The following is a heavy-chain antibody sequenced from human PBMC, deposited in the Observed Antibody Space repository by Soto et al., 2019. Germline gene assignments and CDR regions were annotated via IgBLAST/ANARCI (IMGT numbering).Heavy chain of an antibody. J-gene: IGHJ4*02. CDR3: ARGVIAAAGTGYFDH. V-gene: IGHV4-59*01. Sequence: SETLSLTCTVSGASISTYYGSWIRQPPGKGLEWIGYIFYTGSTNYSPSLKNRVTISVDTSKSQFSLKLSSVTAEDTAVYYCARGVIAAAGTGYFDHWGQGILVPVSS. CDR1: GASISTYY. CDR2: IFYTGST. D-gene: IGHD6-13*01.